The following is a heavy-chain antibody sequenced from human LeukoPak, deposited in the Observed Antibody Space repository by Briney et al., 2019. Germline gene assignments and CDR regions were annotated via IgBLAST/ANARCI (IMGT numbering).Heavy chain of an antibody. CDR2: MNHSGST. D-gene: IGHD2-15*01. Sequence: PSETLSLTCAVYGGSFSGYYWSWIRQPPGKGLEWIGEMNHSGSTNYNPSLKSRVTISVDTSKNQLSLKLSSVTAADTAVYYCARGHLVHCSGGSCYWRQWLVPFDYWGQGTLVTVSS. CDR3: ARGHLVHCSGGSCYWRQWLVPFDY. V-gene: IGHV4-34*01. CDR1: GGSFSGYY. J-gene: IGHJ4*02.